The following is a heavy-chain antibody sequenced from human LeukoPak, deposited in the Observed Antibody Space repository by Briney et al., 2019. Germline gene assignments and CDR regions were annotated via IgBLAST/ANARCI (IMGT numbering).Heavy chain of an antibody. V-gene: IGHV4-61*02. CDR2: IYTSGST. CDR3: ARELVAGTPFTP. Sequence: SETLSLTCTVSGGSISSGSYYWSWIRQPAGKGLEWIGRIYTSGSTNYNPSLKSRVTISVDTSKNQFSLKLSSVTAADTAVYYCARELVAGTPFTPWGQGTLVTVSS. J-gene: IGHJ5*02. CDR1: GGSISSGSYY. D-gene: IGHD6-19*01.